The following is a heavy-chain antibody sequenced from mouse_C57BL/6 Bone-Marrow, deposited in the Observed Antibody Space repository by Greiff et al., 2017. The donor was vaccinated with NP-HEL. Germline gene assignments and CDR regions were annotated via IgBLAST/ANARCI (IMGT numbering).Heavy chain of an antibody. Sequence: VQLQQSGAELVKPGASVKLSCKASGYTFTSYWMQWVKQRPGQGLEWIGEIDPSDSYTNYNQKFKGKATLTVDTSSSTAYMQLSSLTSEDSAVYYCAPLYDYDDYYAIDYWGQGTSVTVSS. J-gene: IGHJ4*01. V-gene: IGHV1-50*01. CDR3: APLYDYDDYYAIDY. CDR1: GYTFTSYW. CDR2: IDPSDSYT. D-gene: IGHD2-4*01.